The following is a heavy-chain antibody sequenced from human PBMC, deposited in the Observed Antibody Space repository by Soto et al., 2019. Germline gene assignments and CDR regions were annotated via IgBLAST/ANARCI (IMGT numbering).Heavy chain of an antibody. J-gene: IGHJ6*02. CDR2: ISGSGGST. D-gene: IGHD6-13*01. Sequence: GGSLRLSCAASGFTFSSYAMSWVRQAPGKGLEWVSAISGSGGSTYYADSVKGRFTISRDNSKNTLYLQMNSLRAEDTAVYYCAKEVWQLSGYYYYGMDVWGQGTTVTVSS. V-gene: IGHV3-23*01. CDR3: AKEVWQLSGYYYYGMDV. CDR1: GFTFSSYA.